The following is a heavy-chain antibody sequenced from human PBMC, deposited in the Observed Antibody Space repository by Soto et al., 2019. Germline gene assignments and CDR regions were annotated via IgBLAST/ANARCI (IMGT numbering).Heavy chain of an antibody. D-gene: IGHD3-10*01. CDR3: AKDRGKNMVRGLNWFDP. Sequence: GGSLRLSCAASGFTFSSYAMSWVRQAPGKGLEWVSAISGSGGSTYYADSVKGRFTISRDNSKNTLYLQMNSLRAEDTAVYYCAKDRGKNMVRGLNWFDPWGQGTLVTVSS. CDR2: ISGSGGST. V-gene: IGHV3-23*01. CDR1: GFTFSSYA. J-gene: IGHJ5*02.